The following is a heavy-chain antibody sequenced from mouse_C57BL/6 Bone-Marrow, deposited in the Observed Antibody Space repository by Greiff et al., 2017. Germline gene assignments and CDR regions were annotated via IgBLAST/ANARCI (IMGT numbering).Heavy chain of an antibody. CDR2: IYPGSGST. J-gene: IGHJ1*03. V-gene: IGHV1-55*01. CDR1: GYTFTSYW. CDR3: ARQGIYYGNPPWYFDV. D-gene: IGHD2-1*01. Sequence: QVQLQQPGAELVKPGASVKMSCKASGYTFTSYWITWVKQRPGQGLEWIGDIYPGSGSTNYNEKFKSKATLTVDTSSSTAYMQLSSLTSEDSAVYYCARQGIYYGNPPWYFDVWGTGTTVTVAS.